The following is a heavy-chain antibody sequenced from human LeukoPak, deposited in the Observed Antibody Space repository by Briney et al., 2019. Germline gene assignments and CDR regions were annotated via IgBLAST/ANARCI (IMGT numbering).Heavy chain of an antibody. CDR2: IWGSGGST. D-gene: IGHD1-26*01. CDR1: GFTFSSYA. CDR3: AKDDSGSYSYYFDY. V-gene: IGHV3-23*01. J-gene: IGHJ4*02. Sequence: VGSLRLSCAASGFTFSSYAMSWVRQAPGKGLEWVSAIWGSGGSTYYADSVKGRFTISRDNSKNTLYLQMNSLRAEDTAVYYCAKDDSGSYSYYFDYWGQGTLVTVSS.